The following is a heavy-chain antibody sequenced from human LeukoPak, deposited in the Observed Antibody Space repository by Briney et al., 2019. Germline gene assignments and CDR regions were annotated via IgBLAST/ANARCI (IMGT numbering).Heavy chain of an antibody. Sequence: GASVKVSCKTSGFTFTGYYIHWVRQAPGQGFEWIGWINPDSGGADYAQKFQGRVTMTRDTSTSTVYMELSSLRSEDTAVYYCARDKYFGLLWFGEPYYYMDVWGKGTTVTISS. D-gene: IGHD3-10*01. CDR3: ARDKYFGLLWFGEPYYYMDV. J-gene: IGHJ6*03. V-gene: IGHV1-2*02. CDR1: GFTFTGYY. CDR2: INPDSGGA.